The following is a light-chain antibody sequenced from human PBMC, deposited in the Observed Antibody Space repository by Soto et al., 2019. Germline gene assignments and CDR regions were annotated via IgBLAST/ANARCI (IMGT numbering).Light chain of an antibody. Sequence: EIVLTQSPGTLSLSPGERATLSCRASQSVSSSYLAWYQQKPGQAPRLLIYGASSRATGIPDRFSGSGSGTDFTLTISRLEPEDFAVYYGQHFGISPWTFGQGTKVEIK. J-gene: IGKJ1*01. CDR3: QHFGISPWT. CDR1: QSVSSSY. V-gene: IGKV3-20*01. CDR2: GAS.